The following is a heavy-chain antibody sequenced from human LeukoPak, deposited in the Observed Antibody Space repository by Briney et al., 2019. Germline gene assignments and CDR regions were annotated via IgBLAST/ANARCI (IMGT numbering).Heavy chain of an antibody. CDR3: ARNRGDPSYFDY. CDR2: ISTSSSYI. V-gene: IGHV3-21*01. D-gene: IGHD4-17*01. J-gene: IGHJ4*02. Sequence: GGSLRLSCTAFGFTFNGYSMNWVRQAPGKGLEWVSSISTSSSYIYYADSVKGRFTISRNNPKNSLYLQMNSLRAEDTAVYYCARNRGDPSYFDYWGQGTLVTVSS. CDR1: GFTFNGYS.